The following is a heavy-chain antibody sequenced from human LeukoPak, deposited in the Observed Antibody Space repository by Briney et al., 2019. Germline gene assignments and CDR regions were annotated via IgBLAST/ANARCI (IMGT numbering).Heavy chain of an antibody. CDR2: IYTSGST. J-gene: IGHJ3*02. D-gene: IGHD3-22*01. Sequence: PSQTLSLTCTVSGGSISSGGYYWSWIRQPAGKGLEWIGRIYTSGSTNYNPSLKSRVTMSVDTSKNQFSLKLSSVTAADTAVYYCARDSSGYLGYAFDIWGQGTMVTVSS. CDR3: ARDSSGYLGYAFDI. V-gene: IGHV4-61*02. CDR1: GGSISSGGYY.